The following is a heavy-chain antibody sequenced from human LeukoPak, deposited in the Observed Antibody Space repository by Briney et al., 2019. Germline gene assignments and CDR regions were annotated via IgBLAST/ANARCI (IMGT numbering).Heavy chain of an antibody. CDR1: GFTFSNYW. V-gene: IGHV3-74*01. Sequence: GGSLRLSCAASGFTFSNYWMHWVRQAPGKGLVWVSRINRDESSTDYLDSVKGRFTISRDNARNTLYLQMNSLRAEDTAVYYCARVPYVFDLWGQGTMVTVSS. CDR2: INRDESST. CDR3: ARVPYVFDL. J-gene: IGHJ3*01.